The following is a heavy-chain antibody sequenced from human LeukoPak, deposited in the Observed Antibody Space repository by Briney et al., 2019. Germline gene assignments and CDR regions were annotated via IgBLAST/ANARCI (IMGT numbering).Heavy chain of an antibody. J-gene: IGHJ4*02. Sequence: GGSLGLSCAASGFTFSSYAMSWVRQAPGKGLEWVSAISGSGDSTYYGDSVKGRFTISRDNSKNTLYLQMNSLRAEDTAVYYCARANYGYPNPFDYWGQGTLVTVSS. D-gene: IGHD5-18*01. CDR1: GFTFSSYA. CDR3: ARANYGYPNPFDY. CDR2: ISGSGDST. V-gene: IGHV3-23*01.